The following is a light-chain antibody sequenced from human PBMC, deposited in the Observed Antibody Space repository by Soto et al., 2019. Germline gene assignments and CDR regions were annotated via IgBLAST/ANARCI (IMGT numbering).Light chain of an antibody. CDR2: VVS. CDR3: SSYTSSDTPYV. J-gene: IGLJ1*01. V-gene: IGLV2-14*01. CDR1: SSDVGAYNY. Sequence: QSALTQPASVSRSPGQSITISCTGTSSDVGAYNYVSWYQQHPDKAPKLMIYVVSNRPSGVSNRFSGFKSGNTASLTISGLQAEDEAYYYCSSYTSSDTPYVFGTGTKLTIL.